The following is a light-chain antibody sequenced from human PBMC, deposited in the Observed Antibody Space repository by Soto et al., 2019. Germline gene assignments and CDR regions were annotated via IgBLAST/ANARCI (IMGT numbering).Light chain of an antibody. CDR3: QQSGSSPFT. Sequence: ESVLTQSPGTLSMSPGERATLSFRASQSVSSSYSAWYQQKPGQAPRLLIYGASRRATGIPDRFSGSGSGTDFTLTISRLEPEDFAVYYCQQSGSSPFTFGPGTKVDIK. CDR1: QSVSSSY. CDR2: GAS. J-gene: IGKJ3*01. V-gene: IGKV3-20*01.